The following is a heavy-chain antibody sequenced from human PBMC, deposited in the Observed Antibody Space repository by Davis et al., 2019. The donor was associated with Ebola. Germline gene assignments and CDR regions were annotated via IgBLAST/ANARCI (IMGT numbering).Heavy chain of an antibody. CDR3: ARGNNYDFWSGRKYGMDV. CDR1: GGSISSSSYY. V-gene: IGHV4-39*07. CDR2: INHSGST. D-gene: IGHD3-3*01. Sequence: MPSETLSLTCTVSGGSISSSSYYWSWIRQPPGKGLEWIGEINHSGSTNYNPSLKSRVTISVDTSKNQFSLKLSSVTAADTAVYYCARGNNYDFWSGRKYGMDVWGQGTTVTVSS. J-gene: IGHJ6*02.